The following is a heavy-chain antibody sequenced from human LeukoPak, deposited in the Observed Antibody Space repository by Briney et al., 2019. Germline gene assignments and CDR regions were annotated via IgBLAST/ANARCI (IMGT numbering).Heavy chain of an antibody. J-gene: IGHJ4*02. CDR1: GYTFPSYE. V-gene: IGHV1-8*01. Sequence: ASVKVSCKASGYTFPSYEINWVRPATGQGLEWMGWMNSNSGNTGAAQKFQGRLTMTRNTSISTAYMELSSLRSEDTAVYYCARRSQAGGTGIGYWGQGTLVTVSS. D-gene: IGHD6-19*01. CDR2: MNSNSGNT. CDR3: ARRSQAGGTGIGY.